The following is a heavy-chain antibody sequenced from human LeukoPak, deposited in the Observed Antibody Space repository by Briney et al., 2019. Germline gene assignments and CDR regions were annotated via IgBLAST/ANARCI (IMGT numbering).Heavy chain of an antibody. CDR2: INPNSGGT. D-gene: IGHD3-22*01. J-gene: IGHJ5*02. V-gene: IGHV1-2*02. Sequence: GASVKVSCKASGYTFTGYYMHWVRQAPGQGLEWMGWINPNSGGTNYAQKFQGRVTMTRDTSISTAYMELGRLRSDDTAVYYCATSITMIVFNWFDPWGQGTLVTVSS. CDR1: GYTFTGYY. CDR3: ATSITMIVFNWFDP.